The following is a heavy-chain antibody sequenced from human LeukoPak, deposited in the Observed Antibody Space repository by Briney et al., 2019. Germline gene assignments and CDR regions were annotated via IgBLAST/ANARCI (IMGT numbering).Heavy chain of an antibody. Sequence: PGGSLRLSCAASGFTFSTYGMSWVRQVPGKGLEWVSGISNSADVTYYADSVKGRLTISRDYSKNTLYLQMNSLRVEDTALYYCAKDRIRSSSWYMGDYWGQGTLVTVSS. D-gene: IGHD6-13*01. CDR1: GFTFSTYG. J-gene: IGHJ4*02. CDR2: ISNSADVT. V-gene: IGHV3-23*01. CDR3: AKDRIRSSSWYMGDY.